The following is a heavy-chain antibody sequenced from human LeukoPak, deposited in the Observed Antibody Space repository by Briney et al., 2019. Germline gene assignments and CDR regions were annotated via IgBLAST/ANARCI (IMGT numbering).Heavy chain of an antibody. J-gene: IGHJ4*02. V-gene: IGHV3-30*03. CDR2: ISFDAFNK. CDR3: ARDPGGVVAAIDPYYFDY. D-gene: IGHD2-15*01. CDR1: GFTFNKFG. Sequence: PGGSLRLSCVASGFTFNKFGMHWVRQAPGKGLEWVAVISFDAFNKVYADSVRGRFTVSRDNSKNTLYLQMNSLRAEDTAVYYCARDPGGVVAAIDPYYFDYWGQGTLVTVSS.